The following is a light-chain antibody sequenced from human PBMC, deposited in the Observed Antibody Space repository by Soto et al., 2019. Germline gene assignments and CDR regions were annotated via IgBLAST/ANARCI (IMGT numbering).Light chain of an antibody. CDR1: QSIGSN. CDR2: GAP. V-gene: IGKV3-15*01. Sequence: ETVLTQSPATFSVSPGERATLSCRASQSIGSNLAWYQQRPGQPPRLLIYGAPTRATGVPARFSGSGSGTEFTLTINSLQSEDFALYYCQQYNKWPLFTFGPGTKVDIK. CDR3: QQYNKWPLFT. J-gene: IGKJ3*01.